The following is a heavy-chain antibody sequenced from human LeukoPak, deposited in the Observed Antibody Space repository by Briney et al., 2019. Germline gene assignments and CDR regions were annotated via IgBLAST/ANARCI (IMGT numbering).Heavy chain of an antibody. Sequence: GGSLRLSCAASGFTVSSNYMSWVRQAPGKGLEWVSVIYSGGSTYYADSVKGRFAISRDNSKNTLYLQMNSLRAEDAAVYYCARDVYYGSGRGSFDYWGQGTLVTVSS. V-gene: IGHV3-66*01. D-gene: IGHD3-10*01. CDR3: ARDVYYGSGRGSFDY. CDR1: GFTVSSNY. CDR2: IYSGGST. J-gene: IGHJ4*02.